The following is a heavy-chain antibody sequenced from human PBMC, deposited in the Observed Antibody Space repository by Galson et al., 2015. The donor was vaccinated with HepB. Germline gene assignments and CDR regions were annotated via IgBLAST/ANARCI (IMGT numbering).Heavy chain of an antibody. V-gene: IGHV3-48*04. CDR1: GFTFSTYR. CDR2: ISSNINTI. CDR3: ARDPPGLEDFDY. Sequence: SLRLSCAASGFTFSTYRMNWVRQAPGKGLEWVAYISSNINTIYYADSVKGRFTISRNNAKNSLYLQMNSLRAEDTAVYYCARDPPGLEDFDYWGQGILVTVSS. D-gene: IGHD3/OR15-3a*01. J-gene: IGHJ4*02.